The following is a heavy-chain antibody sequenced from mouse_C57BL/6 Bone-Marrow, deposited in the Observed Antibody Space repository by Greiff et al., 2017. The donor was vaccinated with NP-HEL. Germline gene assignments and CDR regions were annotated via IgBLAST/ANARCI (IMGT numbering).Heavy chain of an antibody. D-gene: IGHD4-1*01. CDR3: AREGVGRGNFDY. V-gene: IGHV5-16*01. J-gene: IGHJ2*01. Sequence: EVMLVESEGGLVQPGSSMKLSCTASGFTFSDYYMAWVRQVPEKGLEWVANINYDGSSTYYLDSLKSRFIISRDNAKNILYLQMSSLKSEDTATYYCAREGVGRGNFDYWGQGTTLTVSS. CDR2: INYDGSST. CDR1: GFTFSDYY.